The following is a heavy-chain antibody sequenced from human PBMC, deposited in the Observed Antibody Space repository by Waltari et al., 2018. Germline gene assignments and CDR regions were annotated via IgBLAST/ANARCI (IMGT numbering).Heavy chain of an antibody. J-gene: IGHJ5*02. Sequence: QVQLVQSGAEVKKPGASVKVSCKASGYTFTGYYMHWVRQAPGQGLEWMGRINPNRGGTNYAQKFQGRVTMTRDTSISTAYMELSRLRSDDTAVYYCARDSRSGVRFDPWGQGTLVTVSS. CDR3: ARDSRSGVRFDP. D-gene: IGHD2-15*01. V-gene: IGHV1-2*06. CDR2: INPNRGGT. CDR1: GYTFTGYY.